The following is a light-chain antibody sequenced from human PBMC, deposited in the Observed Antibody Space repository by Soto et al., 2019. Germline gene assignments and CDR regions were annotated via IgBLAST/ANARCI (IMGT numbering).Light chain of an antibody. CDR2: RSN. J-gene: IGLJ7*01. Sequence: QSVLTQPPSASGTSGQRVTISCSGSSSNIGSNYVYWYQQLPGTAPKLLIYRSNQRPSGVPDRFSGSKSGTSASLAISGLRSEDEADYYCAAWDDSLSGSAVFGGGTQLTVL. CDR3: AAWDDSLSGSAV. V-gene: IGLV1-47*01. CDR1: SSNIGSNY.